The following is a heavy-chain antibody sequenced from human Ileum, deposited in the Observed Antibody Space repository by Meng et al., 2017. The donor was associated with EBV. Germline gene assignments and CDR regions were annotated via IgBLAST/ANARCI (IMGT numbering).Heavy chain of an antibody. CDR3: EGWRY. V-gene: IGHV3-15*01. Sequence: EVQRVGSGGGLVKPGGSLRLSCAASGFTFSNAWMTWVRQAPGKGLEWVGRIKSTTDGGTTDYAAPVKGRFTISRDDSKNTLFLQMDSLKTEDTAVYYCEGWRYWGQGTLVTVSS. J-gene: IGHJ4*02. CDR2: IKSTTDGGTT. D-gene: IGHD2-15*01. CDR1: GFTFSNAW.